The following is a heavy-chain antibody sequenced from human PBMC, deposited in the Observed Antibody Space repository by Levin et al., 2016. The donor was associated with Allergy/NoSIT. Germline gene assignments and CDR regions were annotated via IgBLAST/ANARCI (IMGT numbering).Heavy chain of an antibody. V-gene: IGHV1-3*01. CDR2: INVVNGNT. D-gene: IGHD2-15*01. CDR3: ARAGALYCSGGSCYSAYYNGMDV. Sequence: LRQAPGQRLEWMGWINVVNGNTKFSQKLQGRVTLTRDTSASTAYMELSSLRSEDTAVYYCARAGALYCSGGSCYSAYYNGMDVWGQGTTVTVSS. J-gene: IGHJ6*02.